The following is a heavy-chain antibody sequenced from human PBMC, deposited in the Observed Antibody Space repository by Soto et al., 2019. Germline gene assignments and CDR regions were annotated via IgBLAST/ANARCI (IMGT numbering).Heavy chain of an antibody. D-gene: IGHD6-13*01. Sequence: QVQLVESGGGVVQPGRSLRLSCAASGFTFSSYGMHWVRQAPGKGLEWVAVISYDGSNKYYADSVKGRFTTSRDNSKNTLYLQMNSLRAEDTAVYYCAKEVIAAAGMFDYWGQGTLVTVSS. CDR1: GFTFSSYG. CDR2: ISYDGSNK. CDR3: AKEVIAAAGMFDY. J-gene: IGHJ4*02. V-gene: IGHV3-30*18.